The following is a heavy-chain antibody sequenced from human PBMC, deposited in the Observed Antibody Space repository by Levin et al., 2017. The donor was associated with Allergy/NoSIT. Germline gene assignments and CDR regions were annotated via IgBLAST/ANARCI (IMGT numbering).Heavy chain of an antibody. J-gene: IGHJ4*02. V-gene: IGHV3-23*01. Sequence: GGSLRLSCAASGFTFSSYAMSWVRQAPGKGLEWVSAISGSGGSTYYADSVKGRFTISRDNSKNTLYLQMNSLRAEDTAVYYCAKDWGRGGTTPGFDYWGQGTLVTVSS. CDR1: GFTFSSYA. CDR2: ISGSGGST. CDR3: AKDWGRGGTTPGFDY. D-gene: IGHD1-1*01.